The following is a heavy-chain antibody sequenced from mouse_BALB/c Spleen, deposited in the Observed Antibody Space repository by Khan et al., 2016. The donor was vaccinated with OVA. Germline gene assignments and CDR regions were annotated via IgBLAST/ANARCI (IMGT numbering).Heavy chain of an antibody. V-gene: IGHV2-4-1*01. CDR1: GFSLTTYG. D-gene: IGHD2-14*01. Sequence: VQLQESGPGLLQPSQSLSITCTVSGFSLTTYGVHWVRQSPGKGLEWLGLIWSGGNTDYNTAFISRLSISKDNSKSQGFFKMNSLQADDTSIYYCARNSYMYDFTYWGQGTLVTVSA. CDR2: IWSGGNT. CDR3: ARNSYMYDFTY. J-gene: IGHJ3*01.